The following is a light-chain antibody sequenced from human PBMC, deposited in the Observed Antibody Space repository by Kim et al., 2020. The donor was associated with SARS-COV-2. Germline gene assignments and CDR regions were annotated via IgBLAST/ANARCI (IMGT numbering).Light chain of an antibody. CDR1: QSISSW. Sequence: DIQMTQSPSSLSASVGDRVTITCRASQSISSWLAWYQQKPEKAPKCLIYAASSLQSGVPSRFSGRGSGTDFTLTISSLQPEDFATYYCQQYDSYPRTFGQGTRVEIK. V-gene: IGKV1D-16*01. J-gene: IGKJ1*01. CDR2: AAS. CDR3: QQYDSYPRT.